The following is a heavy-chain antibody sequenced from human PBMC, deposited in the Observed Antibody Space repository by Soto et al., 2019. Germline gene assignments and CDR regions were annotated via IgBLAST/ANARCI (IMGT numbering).Heavy chain of an antibody. CDR1: GYTFTSYG. D-gene: IGHD6-19*01. J-gene: IGHJ4*02. V-gene: IGHV1-18*01. CDR2: ISAYNGNT. CDR3: ARDQGSGWPYYFDY. Sequence: GASVKVSCKASGYTFTSYGISWVRQAPGQGLEWMGWISAYNGNTNYAQKLQGRVTITTDTSTSTAYMELRSLRSDDTAVYYCARDQGSGWPYYFDYWGQGTLVTVSS.